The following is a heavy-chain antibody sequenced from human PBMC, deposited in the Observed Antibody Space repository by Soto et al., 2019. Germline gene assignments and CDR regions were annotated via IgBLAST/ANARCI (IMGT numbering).Heavy chain of an antibody. D-gene: IGHD2-15*01. J-gene: IGHJ4*02. CDR3: ASAWWGVVAATFDY. CDR2: IKQDGSEK. Sequence: PGGSLRLSCAASGFTFSSYWMSWVRQAPGKGLEWVANIKQDGSEKYYVDSVKGRFTISRDNAKNSLYLQMNSLRAEDTAVYYCASAWWGVVAATFDYWGQGTLVTVSS. V-gene: IGHV3-7*03. CDR1: GFTFSSYW.